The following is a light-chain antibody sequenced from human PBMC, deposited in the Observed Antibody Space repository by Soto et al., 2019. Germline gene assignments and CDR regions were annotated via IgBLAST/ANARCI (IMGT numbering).Light chain of an antibody. CDR2: DVS. J-gene: IGLJ2*01. Sequence: QSALTQPASLSGSPGQSITISCTGTSSDVGGYKYVSWYQQHPGKAPKLMIYDVSDRPSGVSNRFSGSKSGSTASLTISGLQAEDEADYYCSSYTSSSTLVFGGGTKVTVL. CDR1: SSDVGGYKY. CDR3: SSYTSSSTLV. V-gene: IGLV2-14*03.